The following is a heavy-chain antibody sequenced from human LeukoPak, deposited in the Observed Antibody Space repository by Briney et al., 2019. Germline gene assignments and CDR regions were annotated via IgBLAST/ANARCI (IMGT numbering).Heavy chain of an antibody. CDR3: ASVNYSSSSVYYYYYYMDV. Sequence: PSETLSLTCTVSGGSISSSSYYWGWIRQPPGKGLEWIGYIYHSGSTYYNPSLKSRVTISVDRSKNRFSLKLSSVTAADTAVYYCASVNYSSSSVYYYYYYMDVWGKGTTVTVSS. V-gene: IGHV4-39*07. CDR1: GGSISSSSYY. D-gene: IGHD6-6*01. J-gene: IGHJ6*03. CDR2: IYHSGST.